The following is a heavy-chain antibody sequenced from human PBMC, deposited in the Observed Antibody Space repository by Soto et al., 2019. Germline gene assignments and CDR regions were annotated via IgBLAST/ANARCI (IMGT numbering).Heavy chain of an antibody. CDR1: GFSLTTRGVG. CDR2: IEWNADK. V-gene: IGHV2-5*01. Sequence: QITLRQSGPSLVRPTQPLTLTCTFSGFSLTTRGVGVGWIRQPPGKALGWLAFIEWNADKRYTSTLNNRLPMTGESSESHVVLELTDLELLETATYFCVNRMLAGPQLDFWGRGTVVTVSS. D-gene: IGHD3-10*02. CDR3: VNRMLAGPQLDF. J-gene: IGHJ4*02.